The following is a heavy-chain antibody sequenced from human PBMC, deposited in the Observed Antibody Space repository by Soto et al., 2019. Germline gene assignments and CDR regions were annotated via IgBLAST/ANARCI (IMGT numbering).Heavy chain of an antibody. Sequence: QVQLVQSGAEVKKPGASVKVSCKASGYTFTSYAMHWVRQAPGQRLEWMGWINAGNGNTKYSQKFPGRVTITRDTSASTAYMQLSSLRSEDTAVYYCAREILYSGSYHYWGQGTLVTVSS. CDR1: GYTFTSYA. CDR3: AREILYSGSYHY. CDR2: INAGNGNT. D-gene: IGHD1-26*01. V-gene: IGHV1-3*01. J-gene: IGHJ4*02.